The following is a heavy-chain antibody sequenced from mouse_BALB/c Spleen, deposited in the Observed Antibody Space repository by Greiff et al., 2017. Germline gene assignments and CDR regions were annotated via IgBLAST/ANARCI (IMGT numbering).Heavy chain of an antibody. V-gene: IGHV1-4*01. D-gene: IGHD4-1*01. CDR1: GFTFTSYT. CDR3: ARVGLPPGSIDV. CDR2: INPSSGYT. Sequence: VQLLESGADLARPGASVKMSCKASGFTFTSYTMHWVRQRPGQGLEWIGYINPSSGYTNYNQKFKEKATLTADKASSTAYLQLSSLTSADSAVYYCARVGLPPGSIDVWGAGTTVTVSS. J-gene: IGHJ1*01.